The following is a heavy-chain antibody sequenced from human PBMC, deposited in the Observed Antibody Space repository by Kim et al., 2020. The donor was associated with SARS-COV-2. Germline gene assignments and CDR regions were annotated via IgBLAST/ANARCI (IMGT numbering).Heavy chain of an antibody. CDR3: ARARVPAAGYFQH. J-gene: IGHJ1*01. CDR1: GYTFTSYA. D-gene: IGHD2-2*01. CDR2: INAGNGNT. V-gene: IGHV1-3*01. Sequence: ASVKVSCKASGYTFTSYAMHWVRQAPGQRLEWMGWINAGNGNTKYSQKFQGRVTITRDTSASTAYMELSSLRSEDTAVYYCARARVPAAGYFQHWGQGTLVTVSS.